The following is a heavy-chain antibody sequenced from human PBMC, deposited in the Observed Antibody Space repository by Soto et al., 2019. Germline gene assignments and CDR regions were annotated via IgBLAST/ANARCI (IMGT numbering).Heavy chain of an antibody. CDR2: IIPIFGTA. V-gene: IGHV1-69*13. CDR3: ARLYSSRPPWPGMDV. J-gene: IGHJ6*02. Sequence: GASVKVSCKASGGTFSSYAISWVRQAPGPGLEWMGGIIPIFGTANYAQKFQGRVTITADESTSTAYMELSSLRSEDTAVYYCARLYSSRPPWPGMDVWGQGNTVTVYS. D-gene: IGHD6-13*01. CDR1: GGTFSSYA.